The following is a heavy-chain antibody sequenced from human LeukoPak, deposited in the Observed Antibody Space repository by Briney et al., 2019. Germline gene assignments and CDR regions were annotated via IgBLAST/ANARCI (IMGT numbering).Heavy chain of an antibody. V-gene: IGHV3-11*04. D-gene: IGHD4-17*01. CDR1: GGSFSGYY. Sequence: LSLTCAVYGGSFSGYYWSWVRQAPGKGLEWVSYISGTSSPRYYADSVKGRFTITRDNAKNSLYLQMNSLRAEDTAVYYCARDVYGDYAIDYWGQGTLVTVSS. CDR2: ISGTSSPR. CDR3: ARDVYGDYAIDY. J-gene: IGHJ4*02.